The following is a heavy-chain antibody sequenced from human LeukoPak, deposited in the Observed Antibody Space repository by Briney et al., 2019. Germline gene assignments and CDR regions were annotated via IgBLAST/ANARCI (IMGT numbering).Heavy chain of an antibody. D-gene: IGHD6-6*01. CDR2: IYYSGST. J-gene: IGHJ3*02. CDR1: GGSISGYY. CDR3: AREYSSSSGRRAFGI. V-gene: IGHV4-59*08. Sequence: PSETLSLTCTVSGGSISGYYWSWIRQPPGKGLEWIGYIYYSGSTNYNPSLKGRLTISIDTSENQFSLKLSSVTAADTAVYYCAREYSSSSGRRAFGIWGQGTMVTVSS.